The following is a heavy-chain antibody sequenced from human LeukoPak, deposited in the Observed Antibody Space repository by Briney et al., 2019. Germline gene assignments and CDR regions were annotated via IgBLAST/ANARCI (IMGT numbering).Heavy chain of an antibody. CDR3: ARPPKLFPRPFDY. CDR1: GYTFTGYY. CDR2: INPNSGGT. D-gene: IGHD2-21*01. J-gene: IGHJ4*02. Sequence: ASVKVSCKASGYTFTGYYMHWVRQAPGQGLEWMGWINPNSGGTNYAQKFQDRVTMTRDTSISTAYMELSRLRSDDTAVYYCARPPKLFPRPFDYWGQGTLVTVSS. V-gene: IGHV1-2*02.